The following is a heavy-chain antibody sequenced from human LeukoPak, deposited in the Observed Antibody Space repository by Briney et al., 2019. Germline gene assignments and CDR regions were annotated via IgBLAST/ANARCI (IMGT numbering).Heavy chain of an antibody. V-gene: IGHV1-24*01. Sequence: ASVKVSCKVSGYTLTELSMHWVRQAPGKGLEWMGGFDPEDGETIYAQKFQGRVTMTEDTSTDTAYMELSSLRSEDTAVYHCATYYYDSSGYYDFDYWGQGTLVTVSS. CDR2: FDPEDGET. CDR1: GYTLTELS. J-gene: IGHJ4*02. D-gene: IGHD3-22*01. CDR3: ATYYYDSSGYYDFDY.